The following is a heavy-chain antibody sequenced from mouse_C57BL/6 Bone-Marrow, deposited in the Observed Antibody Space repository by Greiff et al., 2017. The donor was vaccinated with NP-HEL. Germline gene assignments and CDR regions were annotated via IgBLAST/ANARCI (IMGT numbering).Heavy chain of an antibody. Sequence: EVQVVESGGGLAQPGGSLKLSCAASGFTFSDYGMAWVRQAPRKGPEWVAFISNLAYSIYYADTVTGRFTISRENAKNTLYLEMSSLRSEDTAMYYCARHLLLQYGYAMDYWGQGTSVTVSS. J-gene: IGHJ4*01. V-gene: IGHV5-15*01. CDR3: ARHLLLQYGYAMDY. CDR1: GFTFSDYG. CDR2: ISNLAYSI. D-gene: IGHD1-1*01.